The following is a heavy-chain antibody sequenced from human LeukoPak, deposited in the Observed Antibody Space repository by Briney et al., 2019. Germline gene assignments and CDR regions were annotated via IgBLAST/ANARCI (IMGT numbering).Heavy chain of an antibody. D-gene: IGHD3-22*01. V-gene: IGHV4-59*12. J-gene: IGHJ4*02. Sequence: SETLSLTCTVSGGSISSYYWSWIRQPPGKGLEWIGYIYYSGSTNYNPSLKSRVTISVDTSKNQFSLKLSSVTAADTAVYYCASPPVGYYDSSGYYLNYWGQGTLVTVSS. CDR3: ASPPVGYYDSSGYYLNY. CDR2: IYYSGST. CDR1: GGSISSYY.